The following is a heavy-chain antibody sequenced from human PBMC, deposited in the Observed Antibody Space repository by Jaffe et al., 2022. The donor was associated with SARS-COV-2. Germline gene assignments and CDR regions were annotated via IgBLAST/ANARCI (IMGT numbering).Heavy chain of an antibody. Sequence: QVQLVESGGGVVQPGRSLRLSCAASGFTFSSYGMHWVRQAPGKGLEWVAVISYDGSNKYYADSVKGRFTISRDNSKNTLYLQMNSLRAEDTAVYYCAKDGRDFDWHPPGSPYYYYYGMDVWGQGTTVTVSS. V-gene: IGHV3-30*18. J-gene: IGHJ6*02. CDR2: ISYDGSNK. CDR3: AKDGRDFDWHPPGSPYYYYYGMDV. CDR1: GFTFSSYG. D-gene: IGHD3-9*01.